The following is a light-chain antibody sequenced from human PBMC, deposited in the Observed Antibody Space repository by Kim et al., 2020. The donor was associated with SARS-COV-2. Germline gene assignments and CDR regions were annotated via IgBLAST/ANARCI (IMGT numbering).Light chain of an antibody. Sequence: EIVLTQSPATLSLSPGEGATLSCRASQSVSGYLAWYQHKPGQAPRLLIYETSNRATGIPARFSASGSGTDFTLTISSLEPEDFAVYYCHQRSNWPLTFGGGTKGEIK. CDR3: HQRSNWPLT. CDR2: ETS. J-gene: IGKJ4*01. CDR1: QSVSGY. V-gene: IGKV3-11*01.